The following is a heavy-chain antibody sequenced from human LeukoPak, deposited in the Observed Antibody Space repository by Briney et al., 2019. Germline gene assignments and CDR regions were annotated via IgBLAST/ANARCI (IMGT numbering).Heavy chain of an antibody. D-gene: IGHD2-8*02. CDR2: ISSSDSTI. CDR1: GFTFSSYE. V-gene: IGHV3-48*03. J-gene: IGHJ4*02. Sequence: GGSLRLSCAASGFTFSSYEMNWVRQAPGKGLEWISHISSSDSTIYYADSVRGRFTISRDNSKSTLSLQMNSLRAEDTAIYYCATYRQVLLPFESWGQGTLVTVSS. CDR3: ATYRQVLLPFES.